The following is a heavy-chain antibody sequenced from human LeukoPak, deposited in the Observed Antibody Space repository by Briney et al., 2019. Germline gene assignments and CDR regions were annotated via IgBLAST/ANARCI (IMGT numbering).Heavy chain of an antibody. J-gene: IGHJ6*03. Sequence: ASVKVSCKASGYTFTSYDINWVRQAPGQGLEWMGWINPNSGGTNYAQKFQGRVTMTRDTSISTAYMELSRLRSDDTAVYYCARRAVAYYYYYYMDVWGKGTTVTVSS. D-gene: IGHD6-19*01. CDR3: ARRAVAYYYYYYMDV. CDR2: INPNSGGT. CDR1: GYTFTSYD. V-gene: IGHV1-2*02.